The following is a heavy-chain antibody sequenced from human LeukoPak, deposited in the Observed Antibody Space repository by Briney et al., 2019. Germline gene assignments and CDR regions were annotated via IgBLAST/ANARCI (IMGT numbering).Heavy chain of an antibody. CDR1: GFTVSGPH. J-gene: IGHJ4*02. CDR2: IYTGGTT. V-gene: IGHV3-53*01. CDR3: ARDQATSGGGLDS. D-gene: IGHD3-16*01. Sequence: PGGSLTLSCPASGFTVSGPHMSWLRQAPGKELEWVSAIYTGGTTYYSDSVGGRFTISRDKSKNTLYLQMDSLRVEDTAVYYCARDQATSGGGLDSWGQGTLVTVSS.